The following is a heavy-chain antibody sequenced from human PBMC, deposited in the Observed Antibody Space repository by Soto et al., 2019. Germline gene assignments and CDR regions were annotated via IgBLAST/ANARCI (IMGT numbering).Heavy chain of an antibody. D-gene: IGHD6-13*01. J-gene: IGHJ5*02. CDR1: GGSFSGYY. Sequence: SETLSLTCAVYGGSFSGYYWSWIRQPPGKGLEWIGEINHSGSTNYNPSLKSRVTISVETSKNQFSQKQSSVTAADTAVYYCAGAYIAAAGTLFFWFDPWGQGTLVTVSS. CDR2: INHSGST. V-gene: IGHV4-34*01. CDR3: AGAYIAAAGTLFFWFDP.